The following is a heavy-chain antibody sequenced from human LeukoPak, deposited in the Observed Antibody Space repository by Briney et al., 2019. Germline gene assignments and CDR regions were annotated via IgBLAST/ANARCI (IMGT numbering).Heavy chain of an antibody. CDR3: AREPARIAAAGTQDY. CDR1: GFTFDDYA. J-gene: IGHJ4*02. D-gene: IGHD6-13*01. CDR2: ISWNSGSI. V-gene: IGHV3-9*01. Sequence: GGSLRLSCAASGFTFDDYAMHWVRQAPGKGLEWVSGISWNSGSIGYADSVKGRFTISRDNAKNSLYLQMNSLRAEDTAVYYCAREPARIAAAGTQDYWGQGTLVTVSS.